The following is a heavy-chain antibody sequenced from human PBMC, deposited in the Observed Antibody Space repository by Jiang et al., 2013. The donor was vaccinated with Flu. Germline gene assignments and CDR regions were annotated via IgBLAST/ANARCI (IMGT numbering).Heavy chain of an antibody. CDR1: GISLSNTRMG. V-gene: IGHV2-26*01. CDR2: IFSDDER. D-gene: IGHD6-19*01. J-gene: IGHJ5*01. CDR3: ARTRPDVQWPDFDS. Sequence: KPTQTLTLTCTVSGISLSNTRMGVSWIRQPPGKALEWLAHIFSDDERSYSASLKRRLTISKDTSKSQVVLTMTNMDPVDTGTYFCARTRPDVQWPDFDSWGQGTLVHRLL.